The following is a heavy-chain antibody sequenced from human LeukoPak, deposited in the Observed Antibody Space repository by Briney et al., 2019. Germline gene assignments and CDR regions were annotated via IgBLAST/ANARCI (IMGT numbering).Heavy chain of an antibody. Sequence: GGSLTLSCAASGFTFSSYEMNWLRQASGKGLEWVSYISSSGSTIYYADSVKGRFTISRDNAKNSLYLQMNSLRAEDTAVYYCAELGITMIGGVWGKGTTVTISS. J-gene: IGHJ6*04. CDR3: AELGITMIGGV. D-gene: IGHD3-10*02. CDR2: ISSSGSTI. CDR1: GFTFSSYE. V-gene: IGHV3-48*03.